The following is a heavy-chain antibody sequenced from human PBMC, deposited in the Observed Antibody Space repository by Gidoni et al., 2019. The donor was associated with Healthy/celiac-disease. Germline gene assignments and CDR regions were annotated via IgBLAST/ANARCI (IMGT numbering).Heavy chain of an antibody. CDR3: ARDIMYYGMDV. CDR2: IWYDGSNK. Sequence: QVHLVESGGGVFPPGSSLILSCASSGSTFSSYGMHCVRQAPGKGLEGGAVIWYDGSNKYYADSVKGRFTISRDNSKNTLYLKMNSLRSEDTAVYYCARDIMYYGMDVWGQGTTVTVSS. CDR1: GSTFSSYG. D-gene: IGHD2-8*01. J-gene: IGHJ6*02. V-gene: IGHV3-33*01.